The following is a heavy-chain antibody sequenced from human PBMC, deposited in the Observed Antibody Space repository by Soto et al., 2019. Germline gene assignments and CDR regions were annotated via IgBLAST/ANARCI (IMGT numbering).Heavy chain of an antibody. J-gene: IGHJ6*02. CDR1: GFTFSIYA. V-gene: IGHV3-33*01. D-gene: IGHD5-18*01. CDR3: ARAYSYHLPRAYYYYYGMDV. CDR2: IWYDGSNK. Sequence: PGGSLSLSCASSGFTFSIYAMHWVRQAPGKGLEWVAVIWYDGSNKYYADSVKGRFTISRDNSKNTLYLQMNSLRAEDTAVYYCARAYSYHLPRAYYYYYGMDVWGQGTTVTVSS.